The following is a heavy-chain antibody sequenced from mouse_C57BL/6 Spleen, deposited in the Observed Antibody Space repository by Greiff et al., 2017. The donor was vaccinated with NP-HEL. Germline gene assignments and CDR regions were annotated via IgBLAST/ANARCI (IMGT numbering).Heavy chain of an antibody. Sequence: EVKLMESGGGLVKPGGSLKLSCAASGFTFSDYGMHWVRQAPEKGLEWVAYISSGSSTIYYADTVKGRFTISRDNAKNTLFLQMTSLRSEDTAMYYCARDYYGSSSAMDYWGQGTSVTVSS. D-gene: IGHD1-1*01. J-gene: IGHJ4*01. V-gene: IGHV5-17*01. CDR1: GFTFSDYG. CDR2: ISSGSSTI. CDR3: ARDYYGSSSAMDY.